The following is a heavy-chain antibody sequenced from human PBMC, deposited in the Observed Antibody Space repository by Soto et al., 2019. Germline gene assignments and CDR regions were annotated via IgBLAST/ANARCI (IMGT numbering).Heavy chain of an antibody. J-gene: IGHJ6*02. CDR3: AREWDRTSFNYYGVDV. V-gene: IGHV3-74*03. CDR2: ISSDGSWT. CDR1: RFTFSSYY. Sequence: EVLLVESGGGLVEPGGSLRLSCAASRFTFSSYYMHWVRQAPGKGLVWVSRISSDGSWTTYADSVKGRFTISRDNAKDTLYLQMTSLRAEDTGVYYCAREWDRTSFNYYGVDVWGQGTTVTVSS. D-gene: IGHD1-26*01.